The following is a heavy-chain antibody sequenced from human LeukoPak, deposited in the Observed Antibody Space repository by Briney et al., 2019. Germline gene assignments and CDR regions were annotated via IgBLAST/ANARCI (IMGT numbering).Heavy chain of an antibody. CDR3: ARAGYCSGGSCYGIDY. V-gene: IGHV1-2*02. CDR1: GYTFTGYY. J-gene: IGHJ4*02. CDR2: INPNSGGT. D-gene: IGHD2-15*01. Sequence: ASVKVSCKASGYTFTGYYMHWVRQAPGQGLEWMGWINPNSGGTNYAQEFQGRVTITRDTSASTAYMELSSLRSEDMAVYYCARAGYCSGGSCYGIDYWGQGTLVTVSS.